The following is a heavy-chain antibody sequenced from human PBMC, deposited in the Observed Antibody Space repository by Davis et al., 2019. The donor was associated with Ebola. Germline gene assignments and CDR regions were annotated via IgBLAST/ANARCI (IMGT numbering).Heavy chain of an antibody. CDR2: ISSSGSTT. V-gene: IGHV3-48*03. J-gene: IGHJ6*02. D-gene: IGHD2-8*02. CDR1: GFTFSSYE. CDR3: AREGYCTGGVCPLYYYGMDV. Sequence: GGSLRLSCAASGFTFSSYEMNWVRQAPGKGLEWVSYISSSGSTTYYADSVKGRFTISRDNAKNSLYLQMNSLRAEDTAVYYCAREGYCTGGVCPLYYYGMDVWGQGTTVTVSS.